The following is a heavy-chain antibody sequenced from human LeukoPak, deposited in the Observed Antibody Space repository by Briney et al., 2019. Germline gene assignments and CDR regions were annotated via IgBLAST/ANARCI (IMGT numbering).Heavy chain of an antibody. CDR1: GGSISSSSYY. Sequence: SETLSLTCTVSGGSISSSSYYWGWIRQPPGKGLEWIGSIYYSGSTYYNPSLKSRVTISVDTSKNQFSLKLSSVTAADTAVYYCARETVTTDYYYYYYMDVWGKGTTVTVSS. CDR2: IYYSGST. CDR3: ARETVTTDYYYYYYMDV. V-gene: IGHV4-39*07. J-gene: IGHJ6*03. D-gene: IGHD4-11*01.